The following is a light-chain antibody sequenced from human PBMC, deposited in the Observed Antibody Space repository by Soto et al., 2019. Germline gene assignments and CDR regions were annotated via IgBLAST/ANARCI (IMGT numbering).Light chain of an antibody. CDR3: QQYDGYPLS. CDR1: QGISSY. V-gene: IGKV1-9*01. Sequence: IQLTQSPSSLSASIGDRVTITCRASQGISSYLAWYQQKPGKAPNLLIYAASTLQSGVPSRFSGSGSGTEFTLTISSLQPEDFATYYCQQYDGYPLSFGGGTRLEIK. J-gene: IGKJ4*01. CDR2: AAS.